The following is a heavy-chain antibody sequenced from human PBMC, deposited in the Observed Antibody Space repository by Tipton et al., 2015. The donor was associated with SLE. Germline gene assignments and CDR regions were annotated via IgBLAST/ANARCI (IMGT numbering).Heavy chain of an antibody. V-gene: IGHV3-7*01. CDR2: MDLDGTEK. CDR1: GFSFNTYW. Sequence: GSLRLSCAASGFSFNTYWMAWVRQAPGKGLEWVATMDLDGTEKFYVGSVKGRFTISRDNAKNSLYLQLNSLRAEDTAVYYCTRESHATFYIWGQGTMVIVSS. CDR3: TRESHATFYI. J-gene: IGHJ3*02. D-gene: IGHD2-2*01.